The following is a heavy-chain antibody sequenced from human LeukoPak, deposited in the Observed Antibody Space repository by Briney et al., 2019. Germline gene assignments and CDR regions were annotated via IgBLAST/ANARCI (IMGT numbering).Heavy chain of an antibody. J-gene: IGHJ1*01. D-gene: IGHD3-22*01. Sequence: GGSLRLSCAASGFTFSTYWMHWVRQAPGKGLVWVLRIKSDGGTNYADSVKGRFTISRDNAKKTVSLQMNSLRPEDTGVYYCARAPSEIGGYYPEYFRHWGQGTLVTVSS. CDR2: IKSDGGT. CDR1: GFTFSTYW. CDR3: ARAPSEIGGYYPEYFRH. V-gene: IGHV3-74*01.